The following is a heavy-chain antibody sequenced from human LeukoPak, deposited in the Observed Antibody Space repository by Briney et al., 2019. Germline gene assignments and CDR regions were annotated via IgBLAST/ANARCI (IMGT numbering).Heavy chain of an antibody. J-gene: IGHJ4*02. CDR1: GGSISSYY. V-gene: IGHV4-59*01. D-gene: IGHD3-10*01. CDR2: IYYSGST. CDR3: ARTYGSGSPTFD. Sequence: PSETLSLTCTVSGGSISSYYWSWIRQPPGKGLEWIGYIYYSGSTNYNPSLKSRVTISVDTSKNQFSLKLSSVTAADTAVYYCARTYGSGSPTFDWGQGTLVTVSS.